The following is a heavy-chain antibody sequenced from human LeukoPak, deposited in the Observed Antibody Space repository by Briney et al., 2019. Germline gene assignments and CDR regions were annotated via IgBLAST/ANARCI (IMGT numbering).Heavy chain of an antibody. V-gene: IGHV3-74*01. CDR3: VRTSYCSGDCHLHFDY. J-gene: IGHJ4*02. D-gene: IGHD2-21*02. Sequence: GGSLRLSCAASGFSFGNYWMHWVRQAPGKGLLWVSRINGDGSKTDYADSVKGRFTISRGNAKNTLYLQMSSLRDEDTAVYYCVRTSYCSGDCHLHFDYWGQGTLVTVSS. CDR2: INGDGSKT. CDR1: GFSFGNYW.